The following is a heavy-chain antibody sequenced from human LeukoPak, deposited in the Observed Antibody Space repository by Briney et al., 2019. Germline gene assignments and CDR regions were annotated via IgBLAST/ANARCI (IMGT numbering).Heavy chain of an antibody. J-gene: IGHJ3*02. CDR1: GFTFSSYA. CDR2: ISGSGGST. D-gene: IGHD3-3*01. Sequence: PGGSLRISCAASGFTFSSYAMSWVRQAPGKGLEWVSAISGSGGSTYYADSVKGRFTISRDNSKNTLYLQMNSLRAEDTAVYYCAKVTIFGVVIDDAFDIWGQGTMVTVSS. V-gene: IGHV3-23*01. CDR3: AKVTIFGVVIDDAFDI.